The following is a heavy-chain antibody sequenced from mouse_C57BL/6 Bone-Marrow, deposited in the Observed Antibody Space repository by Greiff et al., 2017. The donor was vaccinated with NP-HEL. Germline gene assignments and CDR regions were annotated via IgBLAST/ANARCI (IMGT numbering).Heavy chain of an antibody. CDR2: IDPSDSYT. CDR3: ARWDYYGSSPFDY. V-gene: IGHV1-59*01. J-gene: IGHJ2*01. Sequence: QVQLQQPGAELVRPGTSVKLSCKASGYTFTSHWMHWVKQRPGQGLEWIGVIDPSDSYTNYNQKFKGKATLTVDTSSSTAYMQLSSLTSEDSAVYYCARWDYYGSSPFDYWGQGTTLTVSS. D-gene: IGHD1-1*01. CDR1: GYTFTSHW.